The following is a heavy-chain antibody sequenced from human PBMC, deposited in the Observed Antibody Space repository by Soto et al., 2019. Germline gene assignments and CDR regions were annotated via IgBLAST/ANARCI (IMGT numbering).Heavy chain of an antibody. CDR1: GGSISSGGYY. CDR2: IYYSGST. V-gene: IGHV4-31*03. Sequence: SETLALTCTVSGGSISSGGYYWSWIRQHPGKGLEWIGYIYYSGSTYYNPSLKSRVTISVDTSKNQFSLKLSSVTAADTAVYYCAGRPNYYDFWSGYEYWGQGTLVTVSS. D-gene: IGHD3-3*01. J-gene: IGHJ4*02. CDR3: AGRPNYYDFWSGYEY.